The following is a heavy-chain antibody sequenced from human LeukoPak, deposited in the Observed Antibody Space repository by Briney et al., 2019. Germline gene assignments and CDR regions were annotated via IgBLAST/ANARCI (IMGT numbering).Heavy chain of an antibody. Sequence: LGESLKISCKGSEDSFTNYWIGWVRQMPGKGLECMGIIYPGDSDTRYSPSFQGQVTISADKSISTAYLQWSSLKASDTAMYYCARQSSSGLDYWGQGTLVTVSS. CDR1: EDSFTNYW. J-gene: IGHJ4*02. V-gene: IGHV5-51*01. CDR2: IYPGDSDT. D-gene: IGHD6-19*01. CDR3: ARQSSSGLDY.